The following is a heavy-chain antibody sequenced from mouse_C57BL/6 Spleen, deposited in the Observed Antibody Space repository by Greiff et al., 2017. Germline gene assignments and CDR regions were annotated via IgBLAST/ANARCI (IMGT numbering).Heavy chain of an antibody. J-gene: IGHJ3*01. D-gene: IGHD2-5*01. Sequence: QVQLQQPGAELVKPGASVKLSCKASGYTFTSYWMHWVKQRPGQGLEWIGMIHPNSGSTNYNEKFKSKATLTVDKSSSTADMQLSSLTSEDSAVYYCARRDSNYVAWFAYWGQGTLVTVSA. CDR2: IHPNSGST. CDR1: GYTFTSYW. CDR3: ARRDSNYVAWFAY. V-gene: IGHV1-64*01.